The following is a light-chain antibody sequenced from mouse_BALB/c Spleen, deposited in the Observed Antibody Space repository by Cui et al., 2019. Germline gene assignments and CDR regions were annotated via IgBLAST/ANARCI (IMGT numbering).Light chain of an antibody. V-gene: IGKV16-104*01. Sequence: DVQITQSRSYLAGSPGETISLYCRASKGIRSYLDWYQEKPGRTNKLLIYSASTLKSGVPSRFSGSGSGTDFTLTISSLESEDFAKYYCLQRSAYPYTFGGGTKLEIK. CDR2: SAS. CDR3: LQRSAYPYT. CDR1: KGIRSY. J-gene: IGKJ2*01.